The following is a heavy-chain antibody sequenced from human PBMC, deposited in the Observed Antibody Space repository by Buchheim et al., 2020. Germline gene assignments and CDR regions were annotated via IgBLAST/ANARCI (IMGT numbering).Heavy chain of an antibody. Sequence: EVQLLESGGGLVQPGGSLRLSCAASGFTFSSYAMSWVRQAPGKGLEWVSAISGSGGSTYYADSVKGRFTISRDNSTNTLYLQMNSLRAEDTAVYYCAKDRYYGSGSYYYYGMDVWGQGTT. CDR2: ISGSGGST. V-gene: IGHV3-23*01. J-gene: IGHJ6*02. D-gene: IGHD3-10*01. CDR1: GFTFSSYA. CDR3: AKDRYYGSGSYYYYGMDV.